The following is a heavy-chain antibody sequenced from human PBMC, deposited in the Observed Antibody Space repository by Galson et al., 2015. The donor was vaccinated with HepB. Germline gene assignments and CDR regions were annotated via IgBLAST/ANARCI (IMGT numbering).Heavy chain of an antibody. D-gene: IGHD3-22*01. CDR1: GFTFSSYA. J-gene: IGHJ4*02. CDR2: ISSNGGST. CDR3: FGYYYDSSGYWIDY. Sequence: SLRLSCAASGFTFSSYAMHWVRQAPGKGLEYVSAISSNGGSTYYADSVKGRFTISRDNSKNTLYLQMSSLRAEDTAVYYCFGYYYDSSGYWIDYWGQGTLVTVSS. V-gene: IGHV3-64D*06.